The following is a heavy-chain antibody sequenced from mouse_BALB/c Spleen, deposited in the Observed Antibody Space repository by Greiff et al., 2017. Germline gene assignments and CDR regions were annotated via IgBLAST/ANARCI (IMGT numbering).Heavy chain of an antibody. CDR1: GFTFSSFG. V-gene: IGHV5-17*02. CDR2: ISSGSSTI. Sequence: EVMLVESGGGLVQPGGSRKLSCAASGFTFSSFGMHWVRQAPEKGLEWVAYISSGSSTIYYADTVKGRFTISRDNPKNTLFLQMTSLRSEDTAMYYCAINDYDGYYYAMDYWGQGTSVTVSS. D-gene: IGHD2-4*01. CDR3: AINDYDGYYYAMDY. J-gene: IGHJ4*01.